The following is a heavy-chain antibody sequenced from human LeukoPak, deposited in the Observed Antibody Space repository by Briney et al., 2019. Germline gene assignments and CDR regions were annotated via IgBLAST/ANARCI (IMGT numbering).Heavy chain of an antibody. CDR2: IYSGGST. CDR3: ARAGGSTVSHSDY. D-gene: IGHD4-17*01. Sequence: GGSLRLSCAASGFTVSSNYMSWVRQAPGKGLEWVSVIYSGGSTYYADSVKGRFTISRDNSKNTLFLQMNSLRAEDTAVYYCARAGGSTVSHSDYWGQGTLVTVSS. J-gene: IGHJ4*02. V-gene: IGHV3-53*01. CDR1: GFTVSSNY.